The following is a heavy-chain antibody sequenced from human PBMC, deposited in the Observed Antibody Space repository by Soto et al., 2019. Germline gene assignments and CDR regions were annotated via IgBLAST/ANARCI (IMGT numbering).Heavy chain of an antibody. Sequence: QVQLVQSGAEVKKPGSSVKVSCKASGGTFSSYTISWVRQAPGQGLEWMGRIIPILGIANYAQKSQGRVTITADKSTSTAYMELSSLRSEDTAVYYCARDRYCSSTSCYKYYFDYWGQGTLVTVSS. CDR2: IIPILGIA. CDR1: GGTFSSYT. V-gene: IGHV1-69*08. J-gene: IGHJ4*02. CDR3: ARDRYCSSTSCYKYYFDY. D-gene: IGHD2-2*02.